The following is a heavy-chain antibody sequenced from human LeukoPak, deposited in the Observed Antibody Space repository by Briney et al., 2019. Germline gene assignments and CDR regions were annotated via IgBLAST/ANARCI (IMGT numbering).Heavy chain of an antibody. CDR2: ISSSSAYI. Sequence: GGSLRLSCAATGVTFSIYSMNWVRQTPGKGLEWVSSISSSSAYIYYADSVKGRFTISRDNAKNSLFLQMNSLRAEDTAVYYCAREPTGMVLWGQGTLVTVSS. V-gene: IGHV3-21*01. CDR3: AREPTGMVL. J-gene: IGHJ4*02. CDR1: GVTFSIYS. D-gene: IGHD5-18*01.